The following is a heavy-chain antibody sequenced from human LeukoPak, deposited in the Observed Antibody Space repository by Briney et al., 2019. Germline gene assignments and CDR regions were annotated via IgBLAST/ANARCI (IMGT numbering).Heavy chain of an antibody. J-gene: IGHJ4*02. V-gene: IGHV1-2*02. CDR2: INPNSGGT. D-gene: IGHD2-15*01. Sequence: ASLKVSCKASGYVFTGYYMHWVRQAPGQGLEWMGWINPNSGGTKYAQKFQGRVTMTRDTSISTAYMELSRLRSDDTAVYYCARNPCSGGSCYQSWGDYWGQGTLVTVSS. CDR3: ARNPCSGGSCYQSWGDY. CDR1: GYVFTGYY.